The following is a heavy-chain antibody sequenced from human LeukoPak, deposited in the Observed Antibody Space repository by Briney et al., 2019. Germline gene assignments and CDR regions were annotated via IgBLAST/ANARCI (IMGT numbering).Heavy chain of an antibody. V-gene: IGHV4-39*02. CDR3: AKEPGYCSSTSCYGSIDY. D-gene: IGHD2-2*01. CDR2: IYDSGST. CDR1: GGSIRSSYYY. J-gene: IGHJ4*02. Sequence: PSETLSLTCTVSGGSIRSSYYYWGWIRQPPGKGLEWIGSIYDSGSTYYNPSLKSRVTISVDTSKNQFSLKLNSVTAADTAVYYCAKEPGYCSSTSCYGSIDYWGQGTLVTVSS.